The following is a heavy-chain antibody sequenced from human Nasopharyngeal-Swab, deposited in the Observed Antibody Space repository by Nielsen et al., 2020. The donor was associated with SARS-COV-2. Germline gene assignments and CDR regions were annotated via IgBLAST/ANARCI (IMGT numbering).Heavy chain of an antibody. Sequence: GESLKISCEPSGFPLASYAVTWVRQVPGRGLEWLGFIATNTYGGTAKYAASVRGRFTISRDDSRNFAYLQMDGLTFDDTALYHCVRGQKAFDVWGQGAMVTVSS. CDR1: GFPLASYA. J-gene: IGHJ3*01. V-gene: IGHV3-49*02. CDR2: IATNTYGGTA. CDR3: VRGQKAFDV.